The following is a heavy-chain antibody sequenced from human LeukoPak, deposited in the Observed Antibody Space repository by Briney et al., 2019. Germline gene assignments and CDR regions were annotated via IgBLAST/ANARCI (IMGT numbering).Heavy chain of an antibody. CDR2: ISKDGSDK. CDR3: ARDYWWNYDY. V-gene: IGHV3-30-3*01. D-gene: IGHD1-7*01. CDR1: GLTFSDYA. Sequence: GGSLRLSCAAAGLTFSDYAMHWVRQAPGKGLEWVAVISKDGSDKYYPGSVRGRFTISRDNSKNTIYLQMDSLRAEDTAIYYCARDYWWNYDYWGQGTLVTVSS. J-gene: IGHJ4*02.